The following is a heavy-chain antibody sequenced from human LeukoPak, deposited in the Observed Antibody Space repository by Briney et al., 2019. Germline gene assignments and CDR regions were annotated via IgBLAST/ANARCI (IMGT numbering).Heavy chain of an antibody. D-gene: IGHD1-1*01. J-gene: IGHJ5*02. Sequence: PSETLSLTCTVYGYSLSSGFYWGWLRQPPGKGLEWVATVFHRGDVYYNPSLVRRVTISMDTSKNQLSLRLNSVTAADTALYYCARFGTRDNCCHPGIDTWGQGAPVTVSS. CDR2: VFHRGDV. CDR1: GYSLSSGFY. V-gene: IGHV4-38-2*02. CDR3: ARFGTRDNCCHPGIDT.